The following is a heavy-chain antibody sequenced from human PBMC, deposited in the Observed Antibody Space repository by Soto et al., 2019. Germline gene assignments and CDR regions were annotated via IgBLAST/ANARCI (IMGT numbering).Heavy chain of an antibody. J-gene: IGHJ6*02. CDR2: ISSSSSYI. CDR1: GFTFSSYS. CDR3: ARGTHYYYGMDV. V-gene: IGHV3-21*01. Sequence: ESGGGLVKPGGSLRLSCAASGFTFSSYSMYWVRQAPGKGLEWVSSISSSSSYIYYADSVKGRFTISRDNAKNSLYLQMNSLRAEDTAVYYCARGTHYYYGMDVWGQGTTVTVSS.